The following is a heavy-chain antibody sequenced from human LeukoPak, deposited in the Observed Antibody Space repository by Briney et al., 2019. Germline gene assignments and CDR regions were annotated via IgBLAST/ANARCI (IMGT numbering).Heavy chain of an antibody. D-gene: IGHD5-24*01. CDR2: IRSKAKCYAS. V-gene: IGHV3-73*01. CDR1: GFSFSGST. J-gene: IGHJ3*02. CDR3: TSPPKNGYNDAFDI. Sequence: QTGGSLTLSCVASGFSFSGSTLHWVRQASGKGREGFGRIRSKAKCYASGYAASVKGRFSISRDDSENTAYLQVERLKREDAAVFYCTSPPKNGYNDAFDIWGQGTLVTVSS.